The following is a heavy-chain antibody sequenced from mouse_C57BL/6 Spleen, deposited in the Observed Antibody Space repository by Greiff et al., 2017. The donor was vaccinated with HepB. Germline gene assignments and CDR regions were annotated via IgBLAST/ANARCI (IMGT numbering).Heavy chain of an antibody. CDR2: IYPGDGDT. CDR3: ARLGSSGSPFFDY. J-gene: IGHJ2*01. Sequence: QVQLQQSGAELVKPGASVKISCKASGYAFSSYWMNWVKQRPGKGLEWIGQIYPGDGDTNYNGKFKGKATLTADKSSSTAYMQLSSLTSEDSAVYFCARLGSSGSPFFDYWGQGTTLTVSS. CDR1: GYAFSSYW. V-gene: IGHV1-80*01. D-gene: IGHD3-2*02.